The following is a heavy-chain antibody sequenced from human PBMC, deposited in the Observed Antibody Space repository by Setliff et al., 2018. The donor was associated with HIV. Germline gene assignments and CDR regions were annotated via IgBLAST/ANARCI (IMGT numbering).Heavy chain of an antibody. CDR2: IYPDDSNT. J-gene: IGHJ6*02. Sequence: PGESLKISCEGFGYGFYGYWIAWVRQMPGKGLEWMGIIYPDDSNTIYNPSFQGHVTISADKSISTAYLQWSSLKASDTAMYYCARRGPGTTMEYYYYGMDVWGQGTTVTVSS. D-gene: IGHD5-18*01. V-gene: IGHV5-51*01. CDR3: ARRGPGTTMEYYYYGMDV. CDR1: GYGFYGYW.